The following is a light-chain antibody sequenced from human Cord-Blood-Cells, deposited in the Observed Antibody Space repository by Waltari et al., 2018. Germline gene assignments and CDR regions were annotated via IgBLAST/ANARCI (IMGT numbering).Light chain of an antibody. V-gene: IGKV2-30*02. J-gene: IGKJ1*01. CDR1: QSLVHSDGNTY. CDR3: MQGTHWPPT. CDR2: KVS. Sequence: DVVMPQSPLSLPVTLGQPASIACRTSQSLVHSDGNTYFNWLQQRQRQSPRRLIYKVSNRDSGVPDRFSGSGSGTDFTLKISRVEAEDVGVYYCMQGTHWPPTFGQGTKVEIK.